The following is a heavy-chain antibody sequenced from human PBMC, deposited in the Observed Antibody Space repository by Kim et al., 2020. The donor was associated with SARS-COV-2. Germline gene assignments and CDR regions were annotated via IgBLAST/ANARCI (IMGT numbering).Heavy chain of an antibody. Sequence: GESLKISCEGSGYSFTSYWIGWVRQMPGKGLESMGIIYPGDSDTRYSPSFQGQVTISADKSISTAYLQWSSLKASDTAMYYCARFLSGYDYYYYYYMDVWGKGTTVTVSS. CDR1: GYSFTSYW. CDR2: IYPGDSDT. J-gene: IGHJ6*03. CDR3: ARFLSGYDYYYYYYMDV. V-gene: IGHV5-51*01. D-gene: IGHD5-12*01.